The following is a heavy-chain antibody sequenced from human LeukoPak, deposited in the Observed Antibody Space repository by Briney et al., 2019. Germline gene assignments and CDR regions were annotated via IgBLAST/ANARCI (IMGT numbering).Heavy chain of an antibody. Sequence: ASVKVSCKASGYTFTSYGISWVRQAPGQGLEWMGWISAYNGNTNYAQKLQGRVTMTEDTSTDTAYMELSSLRSEDTAVYYCATAYSGSYYVGWFDPWGQGTLVTVSS. CDR1: GYTFTSYG. J-gene: IGHJ5*02. D-gene: IGHD1-26*01. CDR2: ISAYNGNT. CDR3: ATAYSGSYYVGWFDP. V-gene: IGHV1-18*01.